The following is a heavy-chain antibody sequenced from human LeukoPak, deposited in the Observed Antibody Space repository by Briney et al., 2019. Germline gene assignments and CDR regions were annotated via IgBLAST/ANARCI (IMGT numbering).Heavy chain of an antibody. CDR1: GFTFSTYW. Sequence: GRSLTLSCAASGFTFSTYWMNWASQDPGKGLEWVANIKQDGSEKYYVASVKGRFTISRDNGKNSLYLQMSSLRAEDTAVYYCARDSGWHDASDIWGQGTMVTVSS. CDR3: ARDSGWHDASDI. V-gene: IGHV3-7*01. CDR2: IKQDGSEK. D-gene: IGHD6-19*01. J-gene: IGHJ3*02.